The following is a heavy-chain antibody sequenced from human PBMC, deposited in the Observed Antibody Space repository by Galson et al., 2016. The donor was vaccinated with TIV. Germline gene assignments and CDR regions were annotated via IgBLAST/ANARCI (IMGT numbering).Heavy chain of an antibody. CDR2: LKSRADGGTT. CDR3: STPPYCGGDCWHYYGMDV. J-gene: IGHJ6*02. Sequence: SLRLSCAASGFTLSDAWMSWVRQAPGKGLEWVGRLKSRADGGTTDYAAPVKGRFTISRDDSTNTLFLQMDGLKTEDTGVYYCSTPPYCGGDCWHYYGMDVWGQGTTVTVSS. V-gene: IGHV3-15*01. D-gene: IGHD2-21*02. CDR1: GFTLSDAW.